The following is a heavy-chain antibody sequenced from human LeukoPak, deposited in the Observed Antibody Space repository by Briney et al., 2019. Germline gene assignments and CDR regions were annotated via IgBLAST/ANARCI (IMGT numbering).Heavy chain of an antibody. CDR1: GYTFTSYY. CDR3: ARGLVSSAGYSTRDFDC. CDR2: INPSGGSA. Sequence: ASVKVSCKASGYTFTSYYMHWVRQAPGQGLEWMGIINPSGGSASYAQKFQGRVTMTRDMSTSTVYMELSSLRSEDTAVYYCARGLVSSAGYSTRDFDCWGQGTLVTVSS. V-gene: IGHV1-46*01. D-gene: IGHD3-9*01. J-gene: IGHJ4*02.